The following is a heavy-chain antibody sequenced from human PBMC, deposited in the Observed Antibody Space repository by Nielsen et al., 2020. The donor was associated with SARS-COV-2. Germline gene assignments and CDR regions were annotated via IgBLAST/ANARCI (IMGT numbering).Heavy chain of an antibody. D-gene: IGHD1-1*01. V-gene: IGHV3-30*03. Sequence: GESLKISCAVSGFTFSIYGMHWVRQAPGKGLEWVAVISYDGGNKDYADSVKGRFTISRDNSKGTVYLQLNSLTVEDTAVYYCARETLDHTSSFVDHWGQGTLVTVSS. CDR1: GFTFSIYG. CDR2: ISYDGGNK. CDR3: ARETLDHTSSFVDH. J-gene: IGHJ5*02.